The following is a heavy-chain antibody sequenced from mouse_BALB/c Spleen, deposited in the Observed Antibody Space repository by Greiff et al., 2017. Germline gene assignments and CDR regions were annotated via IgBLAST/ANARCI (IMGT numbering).Heavy chain of an antibody. D-gene: IGHD1-1*01. CDR3: ARWRDYFLYWYFDV. J-gene: IGHJ1*01. Sequence: VQLQQSAAELARPGASVKMSCKASGYTFTSYTMHWVKQRPGQGLEWIGYINPSSGYTEYNQKFKDKTTLTADKSSSTAYMQLSSLTSEDSAVYYCARWRDYFLYWYFDVWGAGTTVTVAS. CDR1: GYTFTSYT. CDR2: INPSSGYT. V-gene: IGHV1-4*02.